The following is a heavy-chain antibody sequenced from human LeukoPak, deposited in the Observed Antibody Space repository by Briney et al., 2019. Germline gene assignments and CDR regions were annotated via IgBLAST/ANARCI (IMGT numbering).Heavy chain of an antibody. CDR2: INHSGST. V-gene: IGHV4-34*01. CDR1: GGSFSGYY. CDR3: AISSGYEGYYMDV. D-gene: IGHD5-12*01. J-gene: IGHJ6*03. Sequence: SETLSLTCAVYGGSFSGYYWSWIRQPPGKGLEWIGEINHSGSTNYNPSLKGRVTISVDTSKNQFSLKLSSVTAADTAVYYCAISSGYEGYYMDVWGKGTTVTVSS.